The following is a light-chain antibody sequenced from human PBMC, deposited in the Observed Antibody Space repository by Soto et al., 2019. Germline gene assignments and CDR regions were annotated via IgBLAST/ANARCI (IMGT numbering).Light chain of an antibody. J-gene: IGLJ1*01. V-gene: IGLV1-44*01. CDR3: SAWDASLNGYV. CDR2: SNY. CDR1: SSNIGSKT. Sequence: QSVLTQPPSASGTPGQRVTISCSGSSSNIGSKTVNWYQQLPGTAPKLLIYSNYQRPSGVPDRFSGSKSGISASLAISGLQSEDEADYYCSAWDASLNGYVFGTGTKVTVL.